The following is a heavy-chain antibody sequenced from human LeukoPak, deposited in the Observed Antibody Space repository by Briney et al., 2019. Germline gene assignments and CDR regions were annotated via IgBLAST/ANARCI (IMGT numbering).Heavy chain of an antibody. J-gene: IGHJ1*01. CDR1: GGSFSGYY. CDR3: ARKTYYYDSSGEEYLQH. D-gene: IGHD3-22*01. CDR2: INHSGST. V-gene: IGHV4-34*01. Sequence: SETLSLTCAVYGGSFSGYYWSWIRQPPGKGLEWIGEINHSGSTNYNPSLKSRVTISVDTSKNQFSLKLSSVTAADTAVYYCARKTYYYDSSGEEYLQHWGQGTLVTVSS.